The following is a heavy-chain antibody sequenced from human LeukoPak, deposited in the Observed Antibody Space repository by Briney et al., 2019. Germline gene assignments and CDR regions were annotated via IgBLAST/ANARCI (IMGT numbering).Heavy chain of an antibody. D-gene: IGHD1-26*01. V-gene: IGHV3-23*01. CDR1: GFTFSSYA. J-gene: IGHJ4*02. CDR3: AKDRRAYYYFDY. Sequence: GGSLRLSCAASGFTFSSYAMSWVRQAPGKGLEWVSAISGSGGSTYYADSVKGRFTISRDNSKNTLYLQMDSLRAEDTAVYYCAKDRRAYYYFDYWGQGTLVTVSS. CDR2: ISGSGGST.